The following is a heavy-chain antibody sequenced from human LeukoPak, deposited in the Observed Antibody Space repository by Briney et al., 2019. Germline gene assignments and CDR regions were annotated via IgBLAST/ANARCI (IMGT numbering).Heavy chain of an antibody. Sequence: GASVKVSCKASGYTFIAYYIHWVRQAPGQGLEWMGWINPNSGGTNFLQEFQGRVTMTRDTSINTAYMELYSLTSDDTAMYYCAGGGANREAFDIWGQGTMVTVSS. CDR1: GYTFIAYY. V-gene: IGHV1-2*02. D-gene: IGHD1-26*01. CDR3: AGGGANREAFDI. J-gene: IGHJ3*02. CDR2: INPNSGGT.